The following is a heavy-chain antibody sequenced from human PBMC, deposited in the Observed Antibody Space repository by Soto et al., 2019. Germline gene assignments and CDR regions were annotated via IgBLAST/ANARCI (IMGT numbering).Heavy chain of an antibody. CDR3: AHRRSYGSGSYFDY. Sequence: QITLKESGPTLVKPTQTLTLTCTFSGFSLSTSGVGVGWIRQPPGKALEWLALIYWDDDKRYSPSLKSRLTITXXTXQNQVVLTMTNMDPVDTATYYCAHRRSYGSGSYFDYWGQGTLVTVSS. J-gene: IGHJ4*02. D-gene: IGHD3-10*01. CDR1: GFSLSTSGVG. CDR2: IYWDDDK. V-gene: IGHV2-5*02.